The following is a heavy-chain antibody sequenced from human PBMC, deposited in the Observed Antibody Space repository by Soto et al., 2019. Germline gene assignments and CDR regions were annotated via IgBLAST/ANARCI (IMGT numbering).Heavy chain of an antibody. V-gene: IGHV3-7*01. CDR3: VSQPHWARPFES. CDR1: GFTFTTYW. CDR2: IRQDGGAQ. Sequence: EEQLVESGGGLAQPGGSLRLSCVASGFTFTTYWMSWVRQAPGKGLEWVANIRQDGGAQYYVDSVKGRFTISRDNAKHTLYLQMNSLRTEDTGVYYCVSQPHWARPFESWGQGTLVNVSS. J-gene: IGHJ4*02. D-gene: IGHD7-27*01.